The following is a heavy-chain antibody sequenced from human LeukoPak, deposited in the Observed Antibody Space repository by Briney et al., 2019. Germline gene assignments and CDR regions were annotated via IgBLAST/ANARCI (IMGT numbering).Heavy chain of an antibody. J-gene: IGHJ4*02. CDR2: ISGSGTFI. CDR1: GFTVSSNY. CDR3: ARDGDSSAYHYFDY. V-gene: IGHV3-21*01. D-gene: IGHD3-22*01. Sequence: GGSLRLSCAASGFTVSSNYMSWVRQAPGKGLEWVSSISGSGTFIYDADSVKGRFTISRDNVKNSLYLQMNSLRVEDTAVYYCARDGDSSAYHYFDYWGQGTLVTVSS.